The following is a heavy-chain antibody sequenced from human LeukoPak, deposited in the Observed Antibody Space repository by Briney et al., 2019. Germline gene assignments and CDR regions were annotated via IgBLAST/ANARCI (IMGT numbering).Heavy chain of an antibody. Sequence: GGSLRLSCAASGFTVSSNYMSWVRQAPGKGLEWVSIFYSGGSTYSADSVKGRFTISRDNSKNTLYLQMNSLRVEDTAVYYCARGGYSYGYFGAFDIWGQGTMVTVSS. CDR3: ARGGYSYGYFGAFDI. CDR2: FYSGGST. D-gene: IGHD5-18*01. V-gene: IGHV3-53*01. CDR1: GFTVSSNY. J-gene: IGHJ3*02.